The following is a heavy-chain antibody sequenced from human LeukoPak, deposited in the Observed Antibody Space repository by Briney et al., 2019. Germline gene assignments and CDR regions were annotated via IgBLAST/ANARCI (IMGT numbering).Heavy chain of an antibody. CDR3: ARESPYYYDSSGYFY. CDR1: GFTFSSYA. D-gene: IGHD3-22*01. CDR2: ISYDGSNK. J-gene: IGHJ4*02. Sequence: PGGSLRLSCAASGFTFSSYAMHWVRQAPGKGLEWVAVISYDGSNKYYADSVKGRFTISRDNSKNTLYLRMNSLRAEDTAVYYCARESPYYYDSSGYFYWGQGTLVTVSS. V-gene: IGHV3-30-3*01.